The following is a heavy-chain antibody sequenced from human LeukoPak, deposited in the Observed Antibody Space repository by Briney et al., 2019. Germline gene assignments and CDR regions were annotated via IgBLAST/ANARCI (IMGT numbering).Heavy chain of an antibody. V-gene: IGHV3-74*01. Sequence: PGGSLRLSCATSGFTFSTSWMHWVRQAPGEGLVWVSRISSDGSITTYADSVKGRFTISRDNARNTLYLQMNSLRVEDTAVYYCARVRSSSWYDYWGQGALVTVSS. CDR2: ISSDGSIT. D-gene: IGHD6-13*01. J-gene: IGHJ4*02. CDR3: ARVRSSSWYDY. CDR1: GFTFSTSW.